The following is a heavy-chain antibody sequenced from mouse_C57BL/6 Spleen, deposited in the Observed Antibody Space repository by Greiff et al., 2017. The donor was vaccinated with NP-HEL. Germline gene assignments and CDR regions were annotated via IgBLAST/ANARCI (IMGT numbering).Heavy chain of an antibody. J-gene: IGHJ1*03. D-gene: IGHD1-1*01. V-gene: IGHV1-9*01. CDR1: GYTFTGYW. CDR3: ARSPSYYYGSLHWYFDV. Sequence: VQLQQSGAELMKPGASVKLSCKATGYTFTGYWIEWVKQRPGHGLEWIGEILPGSGSTNYNEKFKGKATFTADTSSNTAYMQLSSLTTEDSAIYYCARSPSYYYGSLHWYFDVWGTGTTVTVSS. CDR2: ILPGSGST.